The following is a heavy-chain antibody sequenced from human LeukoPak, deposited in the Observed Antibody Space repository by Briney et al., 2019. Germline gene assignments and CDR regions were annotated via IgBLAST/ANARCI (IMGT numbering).Heavy chain of an antibody. Sequence: GASVKVSCKASGYTVTGYYMHWVRQAPGQGLEWMGWISAYNGNTNYAQNLQGRVTTTTDTSTTTAYMELKSLRFDDTAVYFCARDMKHGYPPDSWGQGTLVTVSS. CDR3: ARDMKHGYPPDS. CDR2: ISAYNGNT. V-gene: IGHV1-18*04. D-gene: IGHD1-1*01. J-gene: IGHJ4*02. CDR1: GYTVTGYY.